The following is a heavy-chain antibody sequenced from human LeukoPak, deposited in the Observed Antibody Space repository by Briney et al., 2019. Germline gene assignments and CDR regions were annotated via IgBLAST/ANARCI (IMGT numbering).Heavy chain of an antibody. D-gene: IGHD4-23*01. CDR1: GGSISSRSDY. V-gene: IGHV4-39*01. J-gene: IGHJ6*03. CDR2: LESSGIT. CDR3: SRSHDYGGLYFYYYMDV. Sequence: SETLSLTCTVSGGSISSRSDYLGWIRQTPGEGLEWIGNLESSGITYYNPARKSHVTMSLRPSKNQFSLNLRSVTAADPAISFCSRSHDYGGLYFYYYMDVWGKGTTVTVSS.